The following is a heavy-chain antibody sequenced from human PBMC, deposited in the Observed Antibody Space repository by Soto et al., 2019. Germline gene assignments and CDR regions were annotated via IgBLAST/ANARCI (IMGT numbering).Heavy chain of an antibody. CDR2: IYPGDSDT. CDR1: GYSFTSYW. CDR3: ARLYYYDSSGYYPQGGYFDY. J-gene: IGHJ4*02. Sequence: EVQLVQSGAEVKKPGESLKISCKGSGYSFTSYWIGWVRQMPGKGLEWMGIIYPGDSDTRYSPSFQGQVTISANKSISTATLQWSSLKASDTAMYYCARLYYYDSSGYYPQGGYFDYWGQGTLVTVSS. D-gene: IGHD3-22*01. V-gene: IGHV5-51*03.